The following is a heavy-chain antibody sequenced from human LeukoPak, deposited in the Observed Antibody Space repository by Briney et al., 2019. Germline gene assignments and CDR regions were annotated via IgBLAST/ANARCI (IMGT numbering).Heavy chain of an antibody. CDR3: VKWGDYDILTGYYVPDF. V-gene: IGHV3-23*01. D-gene: IGHD3-9*01. Sequence: PGGSLRLSCAASGFIFRNYAMSWVRQAPGKGLEWVSAITGSGDTTYYADSVKGRFTISRDNSKNALYVEMSTLRAEDTAVYYCVKWGDYDILTGYYVPDFWGQGTLVTVSS. J-gene: IGHJ4*02. CDR2: ITGSGDTT. CDR1: GFIFRNYA.